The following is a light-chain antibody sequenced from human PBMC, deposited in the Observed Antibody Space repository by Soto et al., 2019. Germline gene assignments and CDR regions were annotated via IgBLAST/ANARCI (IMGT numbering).Light chain of an antibody. J-gene: IGLJ2*01. Sequence: QSALTQPASVSGSPGQSITISCTGTSSDVGSYKLVSWYQQHPGKAPKLMIYEVSKRPSGVSNRFSGSKSGNTASLTISGLQAEDEADYYCCSYAAHVVFGGGTKLTVL. CDR3: CSYAAHVV. CDR2: EVS. CDR1: SSDVGSYKL. V-gene: IGLV2-23*02.